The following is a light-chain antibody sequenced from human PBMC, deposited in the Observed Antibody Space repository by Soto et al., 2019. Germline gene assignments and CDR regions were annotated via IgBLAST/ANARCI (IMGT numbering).Light chain of an antibody. Sequence: EIVLTQSPGTLSLSPGERATLSCRASQSVSSSTYLAWYQQKPGQAPRLLIYDTSTRATGIPARFSGSGSGTEFTLTISSLQSEDFAVYYCQQYNNWPPITFGQGTRLEIK. V-gene: IGKV3-15*01. CDR2: DTS. CDR3: QQYNNWPPIT. J-gene: IGKJ5*01. CDR1: QSVSSSTY.